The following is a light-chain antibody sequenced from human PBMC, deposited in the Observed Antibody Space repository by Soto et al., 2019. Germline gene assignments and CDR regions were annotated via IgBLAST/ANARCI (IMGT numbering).Light chain of an antibody. CDR3: QHYNSYYRA. Sequence: DVQITQSPSTLSASVGYRFTMTCRASEFICDWLAWYQQKPGQAPKLLIYDAYTLESGVPGRFSGSGVGTHFTLTISGLQPEDFATYHCQHYNSYYRAFGQGTKVDIK. V-gene: IGKV1-5*01. CDR1: EFICDW. CDR2: DAY. J-gene: IGKJ1*01.